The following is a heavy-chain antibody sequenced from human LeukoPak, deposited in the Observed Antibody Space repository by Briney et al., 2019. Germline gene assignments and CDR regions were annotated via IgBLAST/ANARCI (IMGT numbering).Heavy chain of an antibody. V-gene: IGHV3-30*09. Sequence: GGSLRLSCAASGFTFGGYAMHWVRQAPGKGLEWVAVISYDGSNKYYADSVKGRFAISRDNSKNTLYLQVNSLRAEDTAVYYCAKWGDYDILTGYYVPDYWGQGTLVTVSS. CDR3: AKWGDYDILTGYYVPDY. CDR1: GFTFGGYA. CDR2: ISYDGSNK. J-gene: IGHJ4*02. D-gene: IGHD3-9*01.